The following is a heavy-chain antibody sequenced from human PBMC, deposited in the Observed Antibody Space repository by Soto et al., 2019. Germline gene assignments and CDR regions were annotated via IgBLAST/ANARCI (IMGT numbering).Heavy chain of an antibody. CDR2: ISGSDDST. J-gene: IGHJ4*02. Sequence: EVQLLESGGGLVQPGESLRLSCAASGCTFSSYAMSWVRQAPGKGLEWVSVISGSDDSTYYAASVKGRFTISRDNSQNTLYLQMNSLRAEDTAVYSCAKRSSSSTFDYWGQGTLVTVSS. CDR1: GCTFSSYA. CDR3: AKRSSSSTFDY. V-gene: IGHV3-23*01. D-gene: IGHD6-6*01.